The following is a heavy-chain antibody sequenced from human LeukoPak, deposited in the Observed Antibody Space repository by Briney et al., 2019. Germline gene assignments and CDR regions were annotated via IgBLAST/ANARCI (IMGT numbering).Heavy chain of an antibody. D-gene: IGHD3-16*01. CDR3: ARRGENGHWYFDL. V-gene: IGHV4-59*08. CDR1: GGSISSGY. CDR2: IYYTGIT. J-gene: IGHJ2*01. Sequence: SETLSLTCTVSGGSISSGYWNWIRQPPGKGLEWIGFIYYTGITNYNPSLKSRVTISLDTSKNQFSLRLYSVTAADTAVYYCARRGENGHWYFDLWGRGTLVAVSS.